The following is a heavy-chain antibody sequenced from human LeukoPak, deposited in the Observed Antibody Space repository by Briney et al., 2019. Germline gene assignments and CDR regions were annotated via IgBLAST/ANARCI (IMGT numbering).Heavy chain of an antibody. CDR3: ARETYYYDSSGYLDY. Sequence: PGGSLRLSCAASGFTFSSYWMSWVRQAPGKGLEWVANIKQDGSEKYYVDSVKGRFTISRDNAKNSVYLQMNSLRAEDTALYYCARETYYYDSSGYLDYWGQGTLVTVSS. CDR1: GFTFSSYW. J-gene: IGHJ4*02. D-gene: IGHD3-22*01. CDR2: IKQDGSEK. V-gene: IGHV3-7*01.